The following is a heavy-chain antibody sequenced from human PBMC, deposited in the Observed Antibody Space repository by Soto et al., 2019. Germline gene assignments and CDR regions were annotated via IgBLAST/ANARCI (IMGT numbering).Heavy chain of an antibody. CDR1: GYTFTSYG. CDR2: ISAYNGNT. V-gene: IGHV1-18*01. J-gene: IGHJ4*02. CDR3: ARTRYYYDSSGYARFDY. Sequence: ASVKVSCKASGYTFTSYGISWVRQAPGQGLEWMGWISAYNGNTNYAQKLQGRDNMTTDTSTSTAYMELRSLRSDDTAVYYCARTRYYYDSSGYARFDYWGQGTLVTVSS. D-gene: IGHD3-22*01.